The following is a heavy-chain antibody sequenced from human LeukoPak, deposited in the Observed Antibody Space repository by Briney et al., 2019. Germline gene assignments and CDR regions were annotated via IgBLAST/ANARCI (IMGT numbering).Heavy chain of an antibody. Sequence: GGSLRLSCTVSGFTFSSYGMHWVRQAPGKGLEWVGVIWYGGSKKYYADSVKGRFTISRDNSKNTLYLQMSSLRAEDTAVYYCAKDARSADKTGYMDVWGKGTTVTVSS. CDR2: IWYGGSKK. D-gene: IGHD1-14*01. J-gene: IGHJ6*03. CDR1: GFTFSSYG. CDR3: AKDARSADKTGYMDV. V-gene: IGHV3-30*02.